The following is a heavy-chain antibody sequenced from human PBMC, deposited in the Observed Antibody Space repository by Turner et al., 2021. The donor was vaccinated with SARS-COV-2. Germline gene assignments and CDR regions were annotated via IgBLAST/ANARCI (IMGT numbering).Heavy chain of an antibody. CDR3: ARGCGGSSGCFLIDY. CDR2: IWNDGSNK. CDR1: GLRFGNHG. Sequence: QVQLVESGGGVVQPGRSLRRSCEESGLRFGNHGMHWARQAPGKGLEWVTIIWNDGSNKYYTDSVRCRFTISRDNSKNTLYLQMNSLRAEDTAVYYCARGCGGSSGCFLIDYGGQGTLVTVSS. V-gene: IGHV3-33*01. J-gene: IGHJ4*02. D-gene: IGHD6-19*01.